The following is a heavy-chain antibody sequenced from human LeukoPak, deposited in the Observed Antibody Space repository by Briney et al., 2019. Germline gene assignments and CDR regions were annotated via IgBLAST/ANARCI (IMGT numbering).Heavy chain of an antibody. Sequence: PGGSLRLSCAASGFTFDDYAMHWVRQAPGKGLEWVSGISWNSGSIGYADSVKGRFTISRDNAKNSLYLQMNSLRAEDTAVYYCARGAYYYEDWGRGTLVTVSS. D-gene: IGHD3-22*01. V-gene: IGHV3-9*01. CDR1: GFTFDDYA. CDR3: ARGAYYYED. J-gene: IGHJ4*02. CDR2: ISWNSGSI.